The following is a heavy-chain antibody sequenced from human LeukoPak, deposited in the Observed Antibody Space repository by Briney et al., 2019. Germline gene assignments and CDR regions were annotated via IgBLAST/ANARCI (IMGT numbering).Heavy chain of an antibody. CDR1: GDSISSSSYY. CDR3: AKRRRYNWNDGRGWFDP. Sequence: PSETLSLTCTVSGDSISSSSYYWGWIRQPPGKGLEWIGEINHSGSTNYNPSLKSRVTISVDTSKNQFSLKLSSVTAADTAVYYCAKRRRYNWNDGRGWFDPWGQGTLVTVSS. V-gene: IGHV4-39*07. CDR2: INHSGST. J-gene: IGHJ5*02. D-gene: IGHD1-1*01.